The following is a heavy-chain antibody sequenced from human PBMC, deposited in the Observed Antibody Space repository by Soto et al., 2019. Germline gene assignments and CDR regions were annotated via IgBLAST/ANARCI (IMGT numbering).Heavy chain of an antibody. CDR3: ARGSSSYPYYFDY. V-gene: IGHV4-30-2*01. J-gene: IGHJ4*02. CDR1: GGSISSGGYS. CDR2: IYHSGST. Sequence: QLQLQESGSGLVKPSQTLSLTCAVSGGSISSGGYSWSWIRQPPGKGLEWIGYIYHSGSTYYNPSLQSRVTISVDRSKNQFSLKLSSVPAADTAVYYCARGSSSYPYYFDYWGQGTLVTVSS. D-gene: IGHD3-22*01.